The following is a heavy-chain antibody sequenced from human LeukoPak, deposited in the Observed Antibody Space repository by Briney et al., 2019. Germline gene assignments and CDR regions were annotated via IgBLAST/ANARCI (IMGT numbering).Heavy chain of an antibody. CDR3: AKLQSRSYYDSSGYRGYMDV. V-gene: IGHV3-23*01. CDR2: ISGSGGST. Sequence: GGSLRLSCAASGFTFSSYSMSWVRQAPGKGLEWGSAISGSGGSTYYADSVKGRFTISRDNSKNTLYLQMNSLRAEDTAVYYCAKLQSRSYYDSSGYRGYMDVWGKGTTVTVSS. D-gene: IGHD3-22*01. CDR1: GFTFSSYS. J-gene: IGHJ6*03.